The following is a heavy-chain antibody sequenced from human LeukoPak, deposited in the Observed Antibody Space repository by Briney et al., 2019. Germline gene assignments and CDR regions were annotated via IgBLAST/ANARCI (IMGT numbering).Heavy chain of an antibody. V-gene: IGHV4-39*07. CDR1: GGSISSSSYY. CDR2: IYYSGST. Sequence: SETLSLTCTVSGGSISSSSYYWGWIRQPPGKGLEWIGSIYYSGSTYYNPSLKSRVTISVDTSKNQFSLKLSSVTAADTAVYYCASRGGSGAGYYYCMDVWGKGTTVTVSS. D-gene: IGHD5-12*01. J-gene: IGHJ6*03. CDR3: ASRGGSGAGYYYCMDV.